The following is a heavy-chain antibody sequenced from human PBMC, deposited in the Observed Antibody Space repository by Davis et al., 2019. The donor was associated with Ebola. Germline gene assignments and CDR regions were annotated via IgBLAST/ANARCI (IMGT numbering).Heavy chain of an antibody. V-gene: IGHV3-30*18. D-gene: IGHD2-15*01. J-gene: IGHJ4*02. CDR2: ISYDGSNK. CDR1: GFTFGDYA. CDR3: AKSLVAATPVDY. Sequence: GESLKISCTTSGFTFGDYAMGWVRQAPGKGLEWVAVISYDGSNKYYADSVKGRFTISRDNSKNTLYLQMNSLRAEDTAVYYCAKSLVAATPVDYWGQGTLVTVSS.